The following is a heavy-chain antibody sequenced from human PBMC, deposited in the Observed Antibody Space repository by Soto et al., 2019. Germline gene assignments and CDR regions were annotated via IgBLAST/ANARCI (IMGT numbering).Heavy chain of an antibody. D-gene: IGHD2-15*01. V-gene: IGHV3-23*01. Sequence: GGSLRLSCAASGFTFSNYAMSWVPQAPGKGLEWVSTISGRGGNTYYADSVKGRFTISRDNSRNTLYLQMDSLRVEDSAVYSCAKAGCSGGTCYLYYFDYWGQGALVTVSS. J-gene: IGHJ4*02. CDR1: GFTFSNYA. CDR2: ISGRGGNT. CDR3: AKAGCSGGTCYLYYFDY.